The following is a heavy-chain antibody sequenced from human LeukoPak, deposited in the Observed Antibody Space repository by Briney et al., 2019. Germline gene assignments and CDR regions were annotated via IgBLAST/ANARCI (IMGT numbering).Heavy chain of an antibody. CDR1: GGSISSGGYY. CDR2: IYYSGST. Sequence: SETLSLTCTVSGGSISSGGYYWGWIRQPPGKGLEWIGSIYYSGSTYYNPSLKSRVTISVDTSKNQFSLKLSSVTAADTAVYYCARDSGYSGYDPFYYYYYYGMDVWGQGTTVTVSS. CDR3: ARDSGYSGYDPFYYYYYYGMDV. V-gene: IGHV4-39*07. D-gene: IGHD5-12*01. J-gene: IGHJ6*02.